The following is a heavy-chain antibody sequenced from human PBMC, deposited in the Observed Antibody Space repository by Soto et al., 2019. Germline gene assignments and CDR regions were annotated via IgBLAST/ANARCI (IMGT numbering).Heavy chain of an antibody. CDR1: GGSFSGYY. Sequence: SETLSLTCAVYGGSFSGYYWSWIRQPPGKGLEWIGEINHSGSTNYNPSLKSRATISVDTSKNQFSLKLTSVTTADTALYYCARGSRDSYYTFDSWGQGTPVT. CDR3: ARGSRDSYYTFDS. J-gene: IGHJ4*02. V-gene: IGHV4-34*01. CDR2: INHSGST. D-gene: IGHD1-26*01.